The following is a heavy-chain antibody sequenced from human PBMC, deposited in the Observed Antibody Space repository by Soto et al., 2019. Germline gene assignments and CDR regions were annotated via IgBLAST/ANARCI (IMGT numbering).Heavy chain of an antibody. Sequence: QVQLVQSGAEVKKPGASVKVSCKASGYTFASYAISWMRQAPGQGLEWMGWISAYNGNTNYAQKLQGRVTMATDTATSTAYMGLRSLRSDDTAVDYCARDPPPPDYWGQGTRVTASS. V-gene: IGHV1-18*01. CDR2: ISAYNGNT. CDR1: GYTFASYA. CDR3: ARDPPPPDY. J-gene: IGHJ4*02.